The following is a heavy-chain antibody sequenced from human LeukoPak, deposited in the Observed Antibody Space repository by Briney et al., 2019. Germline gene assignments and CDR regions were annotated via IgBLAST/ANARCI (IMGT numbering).Heavy chain of an antibody. D-gene: IGHD3-22*01. V-gene: IGHV4-30-2*01. CDR2: IYHSGST. Sequence: SETLSLTCTVSGGSISSGGYYWSWIRQPPGKGLEWIGYIYHSGSTYYNPSLKSRVTISVDRSKNQFSLKLSSVTAADTAVYYCARGDTYYYDSSGYPPPFDYWGQGTLVTVSS. CDR3: ARGDTYYYDSSGYPPPFDY. CDR1: GGSISSGGYY. J-gene: IGHJ4*02.